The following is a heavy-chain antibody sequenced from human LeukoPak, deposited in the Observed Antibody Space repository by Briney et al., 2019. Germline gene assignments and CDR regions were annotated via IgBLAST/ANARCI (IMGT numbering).Heavy chain of an antibody. CDR3: ARAGSGWSFDS. D-gene: IGHD6-19*01. V-gene: IGHV4-59*01. Sequence: SETLSLTCTVSGASISSYYWSWIRQPPGKGLEWIGHMYYGGNTNYNPSLKSRVTISVDTSKSQFSLKLSSVTAADTAVYYCARAGSGWSFDSWGQGTLATVSS. CDR2: MYYGGNT. CDR1: GASISSYY. J-gene: IGHJ4*02.